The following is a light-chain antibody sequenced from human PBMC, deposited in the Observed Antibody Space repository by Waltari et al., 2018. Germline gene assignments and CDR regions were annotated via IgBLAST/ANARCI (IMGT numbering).Light chain of an antibody. CDR3: SSYTRVTASVI. Sequence: QSALTQPASVSGSPGQSITIPCTGTSSDIGTYNYASWYQQHPGRAPKLIIYDVNKRPSGVSIRFSGSKSDNTASLTISGLQTEDEADYYCSSYTRVTASVIFGGGTKLTVL. J-gene: IGLJ2*01. CDR1: SSDIGTYNY. CDR2: DVN. V-gene: IGLV2-14*01.